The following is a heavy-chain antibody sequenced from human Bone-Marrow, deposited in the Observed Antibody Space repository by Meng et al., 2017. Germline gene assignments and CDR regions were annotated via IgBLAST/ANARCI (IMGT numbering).Heavy chain of an antibody. CDR1: GASLNGYY. D-gene: IGHD2/OR15-2a*01. CDR3: ARGQLILRN. Sequence: QVQLQQWGAGLLKPSETLSLTCDVSGASLNGYYWTWIRQPPGKGLEWIGEINHSGSPDYNTSLKSRVTISVDTSKNQFSLKLSSVTAADTAVYDCARGQLILRNWCQGTLVTVSS. V-gene: IGHV4-34*01. J-gene: IGHJ4*02. CDR2: INHSGSP.